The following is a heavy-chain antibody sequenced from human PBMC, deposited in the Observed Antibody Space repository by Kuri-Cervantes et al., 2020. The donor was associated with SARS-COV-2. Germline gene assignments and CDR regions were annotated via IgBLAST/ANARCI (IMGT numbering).Heavy chain of an antibody. CDR1: GFSFSDAW. D-gene: IGHD6-19*01. CDR2: FKSKSAGGTI. J-gene: IGHJ4*02. CDR3: ATGTTSGWYRRDFDF. V-gene: IGHV3-15*01. Sequence: ETLSLTCVGTGFSFSDAWMSWVRQTPGKGLEWIGRFKSKSAGGTIVYAAPVQGRFTFSRDDSRNTLYLQMNSLKTDDSGVYYCATGTTSGWYRRDFDFWGLGTLVTVSS.